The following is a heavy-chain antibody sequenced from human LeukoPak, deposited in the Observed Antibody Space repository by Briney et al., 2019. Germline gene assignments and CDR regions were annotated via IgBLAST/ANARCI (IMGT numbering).Heavy chain of an antibody. J-gene: IGHJ1*01. D-gene: IGHD6-19*01. CDR2: ISYDGSNE. V-gene: IGHV3-30*04. CDR3: AKGGLYSSQPEYFQH. CDR1: GFTFSSYV. Sequence: GGSLRLSCAASGFTFSSYVMHWVRQAPGKGLEWVAIISYDGSNEYYADSVKGRFTISRDNSKNTLYLQMNSLRAADTAVYYCAKGGLYSSQPEYFQHWGQGTLVTVSS.